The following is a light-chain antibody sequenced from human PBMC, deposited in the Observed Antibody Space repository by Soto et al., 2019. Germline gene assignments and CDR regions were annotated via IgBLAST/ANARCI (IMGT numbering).Light chain of an antibody. V-gene: IGKV3-11*01. CDR3: HQRQSWPRT. J-gene: IGKJ1*01. CDR2: LTS. Sequence: IVLTHSPSTLSSFPVYRVTLSFMASQGVNTRLAWYQHRPGQAPRLLIYLTSNRAAGIPARFSGSGSGTDFTLTISDVQPEDFAIYYCHQRQSWPRTFGQGTKVDIK. CDR1: QGVNTR.